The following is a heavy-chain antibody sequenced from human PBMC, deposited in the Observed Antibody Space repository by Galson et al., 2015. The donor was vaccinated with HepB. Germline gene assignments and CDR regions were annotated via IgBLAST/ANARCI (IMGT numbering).Heavy chain of an antibody. D-gene: IGHD6-6*01. CDR1: GGSFSGYY. CDR2: INHSGST. V-gene: IGHV4-34*01. J-gene: IGHJ5*02. Sequence: ETLSLPCAVYGGSFSGYYWSWIRQPPGKGLEWIGEINHSGSTNYNPSLKSRVTISVDTSKNQFSLKLSSVTAADTAVYYCARGLAAPFSWGQGTLVTVSS. CDR3: ARGLAAPFS.